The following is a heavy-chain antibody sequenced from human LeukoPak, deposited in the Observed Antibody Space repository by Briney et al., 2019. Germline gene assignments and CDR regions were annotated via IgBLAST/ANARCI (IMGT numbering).Heavy chain of an antibody. D-gene: IGHD2-15*01. V-gene: IGHV4-34*01. J-gene: IGHJ4*02. CDR2: INHSGST. Sequence: SETLSLTCAVYGGSFSGYYWSWIRQPPGKGLEWIGEINHSGSTKWLEWIGEINHSGSTKYTPSLKSRVTISVDTSKNQFSLKLSSVTAADTAVYYCARSCPGGSCPIDYWGQGTLVTVSS. CDR1: GGSFSGYY. CDR3: ARSCPGGSCPIDY.